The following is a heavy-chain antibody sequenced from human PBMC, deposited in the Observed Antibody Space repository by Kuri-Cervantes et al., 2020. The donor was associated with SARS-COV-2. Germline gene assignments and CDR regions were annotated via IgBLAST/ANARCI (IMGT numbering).Heavy chain of an antibody. CDR2: MNPNSGNT. CDR3: ASLGVDCSGGSCWQGFDY. J-gene: IGHJ4*02. CDR1: GYTFTSYD. D-gene: IGHD2-15*01. Sequence: ASVKVSCKASGYTFTSYDINWVRQATGQGLEWMGWMNPNSGNTGYAQKFQGRVTMTRDTSTSTVYMELSSLRSEDTAVYYCASLGVDCSGGSCWQGFDYWGQGTLVTVSS. V-gene: IGHV1-8*02.